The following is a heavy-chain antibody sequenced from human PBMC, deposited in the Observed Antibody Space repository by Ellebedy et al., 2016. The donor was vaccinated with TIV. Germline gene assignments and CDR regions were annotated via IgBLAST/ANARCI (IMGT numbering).Heavy chain of an antibody. D-gene: IGHD3-3*01. CDR3: ARDPYDSQSLGFDY. CDR1: VGTFSSYA. CDR2: INPSGGST. J-gene: IGHJ4*02. V-gene: IGHV1-46*01. Sequence: ASVKVSXKASVGTFSSYAISWVRQAPGQGLEWMGIINPSGGSTSYAQKFQGRVTMTRDTSTSTVYMELSSLRSEDTAVYYCARDPYDSQSLGFDYWGQGTLVSVSS.